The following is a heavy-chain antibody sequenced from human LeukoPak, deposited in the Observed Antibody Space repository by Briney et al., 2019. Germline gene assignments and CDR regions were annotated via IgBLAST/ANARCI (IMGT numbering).Heavy chain of an antibody. CDR1: GGSISSSNW. CDR3: ARVGASKEGATIDWFDP. Sequence: SGTLSLTCAVSGGSISSSNWWSWVRQPPGKGLEWIGEIYHSGSTNYNPPLKSRVTISVDKSKNQFSLKLSSVTAADTAVYYCARVGASKEGATIDWFDPWGQGTLVTVSS. D-gene: IGHD1-26*01. J-gene: IGHJ5*02. V-gene: IGHV4-4*02. CDR2: IYHSGST.